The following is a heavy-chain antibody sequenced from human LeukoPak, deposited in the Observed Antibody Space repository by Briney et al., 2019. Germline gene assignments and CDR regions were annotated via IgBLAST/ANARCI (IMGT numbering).Heavy chain of an antibody. CDR1: IGSISSSKW. CDR3: ARDRGYSYGYPNWFDP. J-gene: IGHJ5*02. V-gene: IGHV4-4*02. D-gene: IGHD5-18*01. CDR2: IYLYGTT. Sequence: SETLSLTCSVSIGSISSSKWWSWIRQSPVKGLEWIGEIYLYGTTNYNPSSTSRVTMSVDRSRNQFSLKLTSVTAADTAVYYCARDRGYSYGYPNWFDPWGQGTLVTVSS.